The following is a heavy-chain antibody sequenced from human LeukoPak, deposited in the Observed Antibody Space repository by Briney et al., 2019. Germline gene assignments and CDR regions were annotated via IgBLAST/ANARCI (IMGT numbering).Heavy chain of an antibody. CDR1: GFSFSSYW. CDR3: AKDRRPVNQQYGAPGY. J-gene: IGHJ4*02. Sequence: PGGSLRLSCAASGFSFSSYWMSWVRRAPGKGLEWVASIKHDASEKHYVDSVKGRFTISRDNAKNSLSLQMDSLRAEDTAVYYCAKDRRPVNQQYGAPGYWGQGTLVTVSS. D-gene: IGHD4-17*01. CDR2: IKHDASEK. V-gene: IGHV3-7*01.